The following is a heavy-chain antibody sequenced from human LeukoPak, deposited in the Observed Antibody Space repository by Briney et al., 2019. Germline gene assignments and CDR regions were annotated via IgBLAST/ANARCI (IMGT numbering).Heavy chain of an antibody. CDR2: ISSSGSTI. J-gene: IGHJ6*03. CDR1: GFTFSSYE. CDR3: AKDLGLEIGAYYYMDV. D-gene: IGHD3-3*01. Sequence: GGSLRLSCAASGFTFSSYEMNWVRQAPGKGLEWVSYISSSGSTIYYADSVKGRFTISRDNAKNSLYLQMNSLRAEDTAVYYCAKDLGLEIGAYYYMDVWGKGTTVTVSS. V-gene: IGHV3-48*03.